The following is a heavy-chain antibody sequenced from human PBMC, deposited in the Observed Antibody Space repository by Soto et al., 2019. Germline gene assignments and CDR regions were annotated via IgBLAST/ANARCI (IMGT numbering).Heavy chain of an antibody. V-gene: IGHV2-5*02. Sequence: QITLKESGPTLVKVTQTLTLTCTFSGFSLSTSGVGVGWIRQPPGKALEWLALIYWDDDKRYSPSLNSRLTITKDTSKNQVVLTMTNTDPVDTATYYCAHGPTVAGAFDIWGQGTMVTVSS. CDR1: GFSLSTSGVG. D-gene: IGHD4-17*01. CDR2: IYWDDDK. J-gene: IGHJ3*02. CDR3: AHGPTVAGAFDI.